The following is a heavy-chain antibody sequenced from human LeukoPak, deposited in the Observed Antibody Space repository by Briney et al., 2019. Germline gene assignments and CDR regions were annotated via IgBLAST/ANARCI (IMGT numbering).Heavy chain of an antibody. V-gene: IGHV3-66*01. CDR1: GLTVSSDY. CDR2: IYSGGNT. J-gene: IGHJ4*02. D-gene: IGHD2-2*01. CDR3: ARGSMWFVPPDY. Sequence: PGGSLRLSCAASGLTVSSDYMSWLRQAPGKGLEWVSVIYSGGNTYYADSVKGRFTISRDNSKNTLYLQMNSLRAEDTAVYYCARGSMWFVPPDYWGQGTLVTVSS.